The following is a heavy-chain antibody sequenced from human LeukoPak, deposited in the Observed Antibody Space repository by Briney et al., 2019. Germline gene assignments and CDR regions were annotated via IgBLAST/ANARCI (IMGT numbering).Heavy chain of an antibody. Sequence: ASVEVSCKASGYTFTNFPMNWVRQAPGQGLEWMGSINTNTGNPTYAQAFTGRFVFSLDTSVSTAYLQITSLETEDTAVYYCARATTVTSFRIEYFQLWGQGTLVTVSS. CDR2: INTNTGNP. V-gene: IGHV7-4-1*02. J-gene: IGHJ1*01. CDR1: GYTFTNFP. CDR3: ARATTVTSFRIEYFQL. D-gene: IGHD4-17*01.